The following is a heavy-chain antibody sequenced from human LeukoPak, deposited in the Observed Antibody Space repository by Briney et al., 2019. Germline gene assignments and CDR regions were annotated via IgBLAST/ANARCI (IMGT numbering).Heavy chain of an antibody. CDR2: ISPSGTVI. D-gene: IGHD4-17*01. Sequence: GGSLRLSCSASGFTFTGYYMSWIRQAPGKGLEWVSYISPSGTVIYYGDSVKGRFTISRDNAKKSLYLQMNSLRAEDTAVYYCAKRDYGDYGIDYWGQGTLVTVSS. CDR3: AKRDYGDYGIDY. J-gene: IGHJ4*02. CDR1: GFTFTGYY. V-gene: IGHV3-11*01.